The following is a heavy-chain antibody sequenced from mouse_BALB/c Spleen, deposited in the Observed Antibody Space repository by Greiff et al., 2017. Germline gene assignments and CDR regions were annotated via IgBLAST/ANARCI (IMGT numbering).Heavy chain of an antibody. V-gene: IGHV2-6-7*01. D-gene: IGHD1-1*01. CDR2: IWGDGST. CDR3: ARGDYGSLSWFAY. J-gene: IGHJ3*01. Sequence: QVQLQQSGPGLVAPSQSLSITCTVSGFSLTGYGVNWVRQPPGKGLEWLGMIWGDGSTDYNSALKSRLSISKDNSKSQVFLKMNSLQTDDTARYYCARGDYGSLSWFAYWGQGTLVTVSA. CDR1: GFSLTGYG.